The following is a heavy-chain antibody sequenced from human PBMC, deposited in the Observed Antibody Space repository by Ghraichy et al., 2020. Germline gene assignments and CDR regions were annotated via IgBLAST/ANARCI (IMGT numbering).Heavy chain of an antibody. CDR1: GYTFTSYG. V-gene: IGHV1-18*01. CDR3: ARDDVGSGWYLVRYYYYGIYV. CDR2: ISAYNGNT. Sequence: DSVKVSCKASGYTFTSYGISWVRQAPGQGLEWMGWISAYNGNTNYAQKFQGRVTMTTDTSTSTAYMELRSLRSDDTAVYYCARDDVGSGWYLVRYYYYGIYVLGQGTTITFSS. J-gene: IGHJ6*02. D-gene: IGHD6-19*01.